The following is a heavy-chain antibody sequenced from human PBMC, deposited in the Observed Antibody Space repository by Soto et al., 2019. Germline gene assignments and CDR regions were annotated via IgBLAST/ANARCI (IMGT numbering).Heavy chain of an antibody. D-gene: IGHD3-16*01. CDR2: ISGSGGRS. V-gene: IGHV3-23*01. CDR3: AKAYFVWSSEQPYYFDY. Sequence: EVQLLDSGGGLVQPGGSLRLSCAASGFTFSNYAMTWVRQGPGKGLEWASGISGSGGRSYYADSVKGRLTTSKDTSKSTLYLQMNSLRAEDTAVYYCAKAYFVWSSEQPYYFDYWGQGTLVTVSS. CDR1: GFTFSNYA. J-gene: IGHJ4*02.